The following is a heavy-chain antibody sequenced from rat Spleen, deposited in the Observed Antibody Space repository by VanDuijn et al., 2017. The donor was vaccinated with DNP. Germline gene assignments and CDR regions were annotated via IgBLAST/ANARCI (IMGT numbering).Heavy chain of an antibody. D-gene: IGHD1-1*01. V-gene: IGHV3-3*01. Sequence: EVQLQESGPGLVKSSQSLSLTCSVSGYSIASSHRWNWIRKFPGDKLEWMGYINSAGITNYTPSLKSRISIIRDTSKNQFFLQVNSVTTEDTATYYCARWDHYIGFAYWGQGTLVTVSS. CDR2: INSAGIT. J-gene: IGHJ3*01. CDR3: ARWDHYIGFAY. CDR1: GYSIASSHR.